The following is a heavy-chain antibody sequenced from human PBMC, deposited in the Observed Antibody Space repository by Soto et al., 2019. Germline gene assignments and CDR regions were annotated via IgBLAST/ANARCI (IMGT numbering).Heavy chain of an antibody. V-gene: IGHV3-30-3*01. CDR2: ISYDGSNK. D-gene: IGHD2-2*01. CDR3: ARVGWGEYQLPINYYYYYGMEG. Sequence: PVGSLRLSCASSVFTFSSYAMHWVRHAPGKWLEWVAVISYDGSNKYYADSVKGRFTISRDNSKNTLYLQMNSLRAEDTAVYYCARVGWGEYQLPINYYYYYGMEGWGQGTTVSVS. J-gene: IGHJ6*01. CDR1: VFTFSSYA.